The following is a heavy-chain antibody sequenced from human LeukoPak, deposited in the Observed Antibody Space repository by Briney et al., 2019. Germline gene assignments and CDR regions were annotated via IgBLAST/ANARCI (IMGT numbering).Heavy chain of an antibody. J-gene: IGHJ4*02. CDR3: ARGVSSGWWGLFDY. D-gene: IGHD6-19*01. V-gene: IGHV3-7*01. CDR2: IKRDGSEK. Sequence: PGGSLRLSCAASGFTFSSYWMSWVRQAPGKGLEWVANIKRDGSEKYYVDSVKGRFTISRDNAKNSLYLQMNSLRAEDTAVYYCARGVSSGWWGLFDYWGQGTLVTVSS. CDR1: GFTFSSYW.